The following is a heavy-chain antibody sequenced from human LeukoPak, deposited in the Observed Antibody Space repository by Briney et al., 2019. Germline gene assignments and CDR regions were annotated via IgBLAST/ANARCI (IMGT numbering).Heavy chain of an antibody. Sequence: ASVKVSCKASGYTFTSYDINWVRQATGQGLEWMGWMNPNSGNTGYAQKFQGRVTITRNTSISTAYMELSSLRSEDTAVYYCARLGSSWARDDAFDIWGQGTMVTVSS. D-gene: IGHD3-16*01. CDR2: MNPNSGNT. J-gene: IGHJ3*02. V-gene: IGHV1-8*01. CDR3: ARLGSSWARDDAFDI. CDR1: GYTFTSYD.